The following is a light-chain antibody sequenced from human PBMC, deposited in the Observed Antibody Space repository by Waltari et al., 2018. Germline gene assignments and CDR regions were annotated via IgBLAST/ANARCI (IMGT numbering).Light chain of an antibody. CDR3: QKYERLPAT. Sequence: ELVLTQYPGTLSLSPGDRATPSCRASQSVGRSLAWYQQKPGQAPRLLIYGASTRATGVPDRFSGSGSGTDFSLTISRLEPEDFAVYYCQKYERLPATFGQGTRVEIK. CDR2: GAS. CDR1: QSVGRS. V-gene: IGKV3-20*01. J-gene: IGKJ1*01.